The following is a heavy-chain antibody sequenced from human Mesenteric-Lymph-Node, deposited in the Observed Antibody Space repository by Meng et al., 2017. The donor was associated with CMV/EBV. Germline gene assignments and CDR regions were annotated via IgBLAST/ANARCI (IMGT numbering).Heavy chain of an antibody. J-gene: IGHJ6*02. CDR1: GYSFTSYW. V-gene: IGHV5-51*01. D-gene: IGHD2-2*02. CDR3: ARFPYCSSTSCYTGGGYYYYGMDV. Sequence: GESLKISCKGSGYSFTSYWIGWVRQMPGKGLAWVGIIYPGDSDTRYSPSFQGPVTISADKSISTAYLQWSSLKATGTAMYYCARFPYCSSTSCYTGGGYYYYGMDVWGQGTTVTVSS. CDR2: IYPGDSDT.